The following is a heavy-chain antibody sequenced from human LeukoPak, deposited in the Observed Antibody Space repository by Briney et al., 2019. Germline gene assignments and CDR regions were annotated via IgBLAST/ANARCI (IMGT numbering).Heavy chain of an antibody. CDR3: ARPYGDYGTYYYYYGMDV. D-gene: IGHD4-17*01. V-gene: IGHV3-66*02. Sequence: PGGPLRLSCAVSGFTVSSNYMSWVRQAPGKGLEWVSVIYSGGSTYYADSVKGRFTISRDNSKNTLYLQMNSLRAEDTAVYYCARPYGDYGTYYYYYGMDVWGQGTTVTVSS. CDR1: GFTVSSNY. CDR2: IYSGGST. J-gene: IGHJ6*02.